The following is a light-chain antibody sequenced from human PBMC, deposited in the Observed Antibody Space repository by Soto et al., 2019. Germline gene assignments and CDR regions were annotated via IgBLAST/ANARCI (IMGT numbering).Light chain of an antibody. V-gene: IGKV1-33*01. CDR3: QQYNNWPRT. CDR2: GAS. J-gene: IGKJ1*01. Sequence: EIQMTHSPPSLSASVGDRVTITCRTSQNINNCLNWYQQRPGKAPKLLIYGASTRATGIPARFSGSGSGTEFTLTISSLQSEDFAVYYCQQYNNWPRTFGQGTKVDIK. CDR1: QNINNC.